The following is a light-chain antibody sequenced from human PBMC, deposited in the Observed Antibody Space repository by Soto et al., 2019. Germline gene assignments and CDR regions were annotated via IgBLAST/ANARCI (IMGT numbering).Light chain of an antibody. CDR3: QQYNSYPYT. CDR2: DAS. J-gene: IGKJ2*01. Sequence: DIQMTQSPSTLSASVGDRVTITCRASQTFSYSAWYQQKPGKAPKLLIYDASTLQSGVPSRFSGSESGTEFTLTISSLQPDDFATYYCQQYNSYPYTFGQGTKLEIK. V-gene: IGKV1-5*01. CDR1: QTFSYS.